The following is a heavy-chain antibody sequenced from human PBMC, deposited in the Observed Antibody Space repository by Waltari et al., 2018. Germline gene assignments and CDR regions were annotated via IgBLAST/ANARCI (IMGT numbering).Heavy chain of an antibody. J-gene: IGHJ4*02. CDR3: AKEIRPNDF. D-gene: IGHD1-1*01. V-gene: IGHV3-23*01. Sequence: EVQLLESGGGFVQPGWSIRLSCVVSGFRFSSSSMSWVRQAPGKGLEWVSSISISGTKLYYADSVKGRFTISRDNSKNALHLQMNSLRAEDTAIYYCAKEIRPNDFWGQGTLVTVSS. CDR1: GFRFSSSS. CDR2: ISISGTKL.